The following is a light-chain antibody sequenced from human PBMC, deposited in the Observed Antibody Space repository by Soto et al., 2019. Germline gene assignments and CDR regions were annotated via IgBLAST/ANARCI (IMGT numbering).Light chain of an antibody. V-gene: IGKV3-11*01. Sequence: EIVLTQSPATLSLSPGERATLSCRASQSVSSYLAWYQQKPGQAPRLLIYDASNRATGIPARFSGSGSGTGFTLTISSLEPEDFAVYSCQQRSNWPLLYTFGQGTKLEIK. J-gene: IGKJ2*01. CDR2: DAS. CDR1: QSVSSY. CDR3: QQRSNWPLLYT.